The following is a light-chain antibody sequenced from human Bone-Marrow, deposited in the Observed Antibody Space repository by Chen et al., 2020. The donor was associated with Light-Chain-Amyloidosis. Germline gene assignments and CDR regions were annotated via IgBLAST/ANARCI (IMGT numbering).Light chain of an antibody. V-gene: IGLV1-44*01. CDR2: SNN. CDR1: SSNIGSNT. CDR3: AAWDDSLNGPV. Sequence: QSVLTQPPSASGTPWQRVTISCSGSSSNIGSNTVNWYQQLPGTAPKLLIYSNNQRPSGVPDRFSGSKSGTSASLAISGLQSEDEADYHCAAWDDSLNGPVFGGGTKLTVL. J-gene: IGLJ3*02.